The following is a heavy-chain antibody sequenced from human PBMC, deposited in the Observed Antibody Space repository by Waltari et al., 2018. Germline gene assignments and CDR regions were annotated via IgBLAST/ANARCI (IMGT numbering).Heavy chain of an antibody. J-gene: IGHJ4*02. CDR1: GYAFSDYH. CDR2: INPKNGDT. D-gene: IGHD1-26*01. V-gene: IGHV1-2*02. CDR3: ARDPGPIVGAPDF. Sequence: QVQLVQSGTAVKKPGASVRVSCQASGYAFSDYHLHWVRQTPGQGFEWMGWINPKNGDTSYAQNFLGRVTMTRDTSINTAYMDLSGLRSDDAAVFYCARDPGPIVGAPDFWGQGTLVTVSS.